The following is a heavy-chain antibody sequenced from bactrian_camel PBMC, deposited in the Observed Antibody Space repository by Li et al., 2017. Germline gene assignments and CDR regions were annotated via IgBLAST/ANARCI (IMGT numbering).Heavy chain of an antibody. D-gene: IGHD4*01. CDR2: ISKDGRK. CDR1: GFTFDGVD. J-gene: IGHJ4*01. Sequence: HVQLVESGGGSVQPGGSLRLPCTASGFTFDGVDMGWYRQAPGNECELVSTISKDGRKYYEDPVKGRFTLSEDVAAHTTYLQMNNLKSEDSAMYYCAAGYSDYGQCSFEYADWGQGTQVTVS. CDR3: AAGYSDYGQCSFEYAD. V-gene: IGHV3S55*01.